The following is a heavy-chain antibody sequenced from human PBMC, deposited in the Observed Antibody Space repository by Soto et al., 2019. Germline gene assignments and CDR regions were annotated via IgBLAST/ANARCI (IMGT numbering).Heavy chain of an antibody. CDR2: ISYDGSNK. CDR3: ARLYYDILTGYLDDY. Sequence: QVQLVESGGGVVQPGRSLRLSCVASGFTFSSYAMHWVRQAPGKGLEWVAVISYDGSNKYYADSVKGRFTISRDNSKNTLYLQMNSLRAEDTAVYYCARLYYDILTGYLDDYWGQGTLVTVSS. D-gene: IGHD3-9*01. J-gene: IGHJ4*02. V-gene: IGHV3-30-3*01. CDR1: GFTFSSYA.